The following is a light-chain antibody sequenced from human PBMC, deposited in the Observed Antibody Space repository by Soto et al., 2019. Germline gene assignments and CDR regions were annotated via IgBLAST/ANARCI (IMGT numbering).Light chain of an antibody. Sequence: ETVLTQSPGTLSLSPGERATLSCRASQSVRSNYLAWYQQKPGQAPRLLIYNSSTRATGIPDRFSGSGSGTDFTLTINRLEPEDFALYYCQQYRDLPQTFGQRTKV. CDR1: QSVRSNY. J-gene: IGKJ1*01. V-gene: IGKV3-20*01. CDR2: NSS. CDR3: QQYRDLPQT.